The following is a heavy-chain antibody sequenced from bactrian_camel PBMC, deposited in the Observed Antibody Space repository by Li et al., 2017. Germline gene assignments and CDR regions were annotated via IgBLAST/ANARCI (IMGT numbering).Heavy chain of an antibody. D-gene: IGHD5*01. CDR2: INGPGTT. CDR1: GFTFGSLD. CDR3: AADCVGWAKGSY. V-gene: IGHV3S55*01. J-gene: IGHJ4*01. Sequence: HVQLVESGGGSVQAGGSLRLSCTASGFTFGSLDMGWYRQAPGNECRLVSIINGPGTTAYGDSVKGRFTISKDNAKNTLYLQMNSLKPEDTGVYYCAADCVGWAKGSYWGQGTQVTVS.